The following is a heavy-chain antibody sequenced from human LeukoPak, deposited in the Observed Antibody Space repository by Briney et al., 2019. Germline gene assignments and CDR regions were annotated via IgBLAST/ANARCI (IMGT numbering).Heavy chain of an antibody. D-gene: IGHD5-12*01. CDR3: ARGPLDSGYTYFDY. J-gene: IGHJ4*02. Sequence: KASETLSLTCTVSGGSISSYYWSWIRQPPGKGLEWIGYIYYSGSTNYNPSLKSRVTISVDTSKNQFSLKLRSVTAADTAIYYCARGPLDSGYTYFDYWGQGTLVSVAS. CDR1: GGSISSYY. V-gene: IGHV4-59*01. CDR2: IYYSGST.